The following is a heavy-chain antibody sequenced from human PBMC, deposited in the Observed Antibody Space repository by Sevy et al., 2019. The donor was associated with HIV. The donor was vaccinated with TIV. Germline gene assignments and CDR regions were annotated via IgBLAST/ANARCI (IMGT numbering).Heavy chain of an antibody. J-gene: IGHJ6*02. D-gene: IGHD3-16*01. CDR2: ISYDGNYR. Sequence: GGSLRLSCAASGFTFSTYDIHWVRQAPGKGLEWVTIISYDGNYRYYVDSVRGRFSMSRDNSKNTLYLQLNGLSIEDTAVYYCAKNRPPGGSYFSRHAMDVWGRGTTVTVSS. CDR1: GFTFSTYD. CDR3: AKNRPPGGSYFSRHAMDV. V-gene: IGHV3-30*18.